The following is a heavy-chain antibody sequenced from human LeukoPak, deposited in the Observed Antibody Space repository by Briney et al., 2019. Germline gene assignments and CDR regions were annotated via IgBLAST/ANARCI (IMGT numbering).Heavy chain of an antibody. D-gene: IGHD2-15*01. CDR1: GDSISSYY. J-gene: IGHJ6*02. CDR2: IYYSGST. V-gene: IGHV4-59*12. CDR3: ARDRRSCSGGSCYSYYYYGMDV. Sequence: SETLSLTCTVSGDSISSYYWSWIRQPPGKGLEWIGYIYYSGSTKYNPSLKSRVTISVDTSKNQFSLKLSSVTAADTAVYYCARDRRSCSGGSCYSYYYYGMDVWGQGTTVTVSS.